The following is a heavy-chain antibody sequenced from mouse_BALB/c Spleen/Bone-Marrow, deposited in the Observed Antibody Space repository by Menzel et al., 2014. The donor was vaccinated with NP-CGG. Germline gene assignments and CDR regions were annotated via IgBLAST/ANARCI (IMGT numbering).Heavy chain of an antibody. CDR3: ARSHGYYPYWYFDV. Sequence: VQLQQSGAELVKPGAPVKLSCKASGYTFTSYWMSWVKQRPGRGLEWIGRIDPSDSETHYNQKFKDKATLTVDKSSSTAYIQLSSLTSEDSAVYYCARSHGYYPYWYFDVWGAGTTVTVSS. CDR1: GYTFTSYW. CDR2: IDPSDSET. J-gene: IGHJ1*01. V-gene: IGHV1-69*02. D-gene: IGHD2-3*01.